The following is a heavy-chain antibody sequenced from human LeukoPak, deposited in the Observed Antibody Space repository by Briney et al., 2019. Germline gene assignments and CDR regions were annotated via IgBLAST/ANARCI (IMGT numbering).Heavy chain of an antibody. J-gene: IGHJ3*02. CDR1: GFTFSDHY. V-gene: IGHV3-72*01. Sequence: GGSLRLSCAASGFTFSDHYMDWVRQAPGKGLEWVGRTRNKANSYTTEYAASVKGRFTISRDNSKNTLSLQMNSLSREDTAIYCVRRGGSDGWGAFDIWGQGTVVTVSS. D-gene: IGHD5-24*01. CDR3: RRGGSDGWGAFDI. CDR2: TRNKANSYTT.